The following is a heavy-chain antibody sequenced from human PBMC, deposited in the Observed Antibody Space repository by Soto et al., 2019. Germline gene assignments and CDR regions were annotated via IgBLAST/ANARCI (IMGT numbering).Heavy chain of an antibody. CDR1: GGTFSSYA. J-gene: IGHJ4*02. V-gene: IGHV1-69*13. CDR3: ARGGGYCSSNSCYKGFY. CDR2: IIPIFGTA. D-gene: IGHD2-2*02. Sequence: SVKVSCKASGGTFSSYAISWVRQAPGQGLEWMGGIIPIFGTANYAQKFQGRVTITADESTSTAYMELSSLRSEDTAVYYCARGGGYCSSNSCYKGFYWGKGTLITVSS.